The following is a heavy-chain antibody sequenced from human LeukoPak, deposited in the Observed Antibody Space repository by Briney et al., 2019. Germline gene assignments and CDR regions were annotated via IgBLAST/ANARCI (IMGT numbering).Heavy chain of an antibody. CDR3: ARTLYYDFWSGYYD. CDR2: IIPILGIA. Sequence: GASVKVSCKASGGTFSSYAISWVRQAPGQGLEWMGRIIPILGIANYAQKFQGRVTITADESTSTAYMELSSLRSEDTAVYYCARTLYYDFWSGYYDWGQGTLVTVSS. V-gene: IGHV1-69*04. D-gene: IGHD3-3*01. J-gene: IGHJ4*02. CDR1: GGTFSSYA.